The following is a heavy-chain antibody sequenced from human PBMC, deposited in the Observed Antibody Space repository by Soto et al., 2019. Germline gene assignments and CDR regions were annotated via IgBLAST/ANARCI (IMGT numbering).Heavy chain of an antibody. J-gene: IGHJ3*02. CDR3: ARTMIVVVMSDAFDI. V-gene: IGHV4-39*01. Sequence: QLQLQESGPGLVKPSETLSLTCTVSGGSISSSSYYWGWIRQPPGKGLEWIGSIYYSGSTYYNPSLKSRVTISVDTSKNQFSLKLSSVTAADTAVYYCARTMIVVVMSDAFDIWGQGTMVTVSS. CDR1: GGSISSSSYY. D-gene: IGHD3-22*01. CDR2: IYYSGST.